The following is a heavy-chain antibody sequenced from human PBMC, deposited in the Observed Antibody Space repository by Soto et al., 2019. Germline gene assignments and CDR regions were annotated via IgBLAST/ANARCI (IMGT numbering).Heavy chain of an antibody. Sequence: PGGSLRLSCAASGFTVSSNYMSWVRQAPGKGLEWVSVIYSGGSTYYADSVKGRFTISRDNSKNTLYLQMNSLRAEDTAVYYCAAGGGPASYYDFWSGYYTGSLDPWGQGTQVTSPQ. V-gene: IGHV3-53*01. CDR2: IYSGGST. J-gene: IGHJ5*02. CDR3: AAGGGPASYYDFWSGYYTGSLDP. D-gene: IGHD3-3*01. CDR1: GFTVSSNY.